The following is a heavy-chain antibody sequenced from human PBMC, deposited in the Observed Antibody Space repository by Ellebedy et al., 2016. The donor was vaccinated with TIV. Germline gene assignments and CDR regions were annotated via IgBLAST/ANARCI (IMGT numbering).Heavy chain of an antibody. J-gene: IGHJ4*02. D-gene: IGHD2-2*01. Sequence: MPSETLSLTCTVSGGSINSYYWSWIRQPPGKGLEWIGYISYSGSTNYNPSLKSRVTISVDTSKNQFSLKLSSVTAADTAVYYCARNYCSSTSCYLGDYWGQGTLVTVSS. CDR3: ARNYCSSTSCYLGDY. CDR2: ISYSGST. V-gene: IGHV4-59*01. CDR1: GGSINSYY.